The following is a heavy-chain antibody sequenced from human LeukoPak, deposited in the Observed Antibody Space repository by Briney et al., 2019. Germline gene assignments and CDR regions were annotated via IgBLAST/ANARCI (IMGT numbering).Heavy chain of an antibody. V-gene: IGHV4-34*01. J-gene: IGHJ4*02. CDR2: INHSGGT. Sequence: SETLSLTCAVYGGSFSGYYWSWIRQPPGKGLEWIGEINHSGGTNYNPSLKSRVTISVDTSKNQFSLKLSSVTAADTAVYYCARRPHGYKNDYWGQGTLVTVSS. D-gene: IGHD5-12*01. CDR3: ARRPHGYKNDY. CDR1: GGSFSGYY.